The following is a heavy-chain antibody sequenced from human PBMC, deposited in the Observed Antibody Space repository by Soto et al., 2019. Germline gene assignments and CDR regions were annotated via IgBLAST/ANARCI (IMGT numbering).Heavy chain of an antibody. CDR2: IRSKGHNYAT. D-gene: IGHD2-2*01. CDR1: GFTFSGAG. V-gene: IGHV3-73*02. CDR3: TRLAEIVVVESFDI. Sequence: EVQLVESGGGLVQPGGSLKLSCAASGFTFSGAGIHWVRQAPGKGLEWVGRIRSKGHNYATAYTASVKGRFTVSRDDSKNTAYLQMSRLKPDDTDVYYCTRLAEIVVVESFDIWGQGTMVTVSS. J-gene: IGHJ3*02.